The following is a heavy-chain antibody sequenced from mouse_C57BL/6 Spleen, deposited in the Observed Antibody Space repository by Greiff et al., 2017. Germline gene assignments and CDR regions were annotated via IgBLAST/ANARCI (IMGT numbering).Heavy chain of an antibody. D-gene: IGHD1-1*01. J-gene: IGHJ2*01. CDR2: IRNKANGYTT. CDR3: ARSYYAGSSYFGY. CDR1: GFTFTDYY. Sequence: EVQRVESGGGLVQPGGSLSLSCAASGFTFTDYYMSWVRQPPGKALEWFGFIRNKANGYTTEYSASVKGRFTISRDNSQSILYLPMNALRAEDSATYYCARSYYAGSSYFGYWGQGTTLPVPS. V-gene: IGHV7-3*01.